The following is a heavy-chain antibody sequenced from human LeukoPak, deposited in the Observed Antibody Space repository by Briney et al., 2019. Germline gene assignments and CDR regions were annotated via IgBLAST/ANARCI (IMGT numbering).Heavy chain of an antibody. CDR2: ISSNGGST. D-gene: IGHD6-13*01. CDR1: GFTFSRYA. J-gene: IGHJ5*02. V-gene: IGHV3-64D*09. Sequence: GGSLRLSCSASGFTFSRYAMHWVRQAPGKGLEYVSAISSNGGSTYYADSVKGRFTISRDNSKNTLYLQMSSLRAEDTALYYCVKGSRSSSHLNWFDPWGQGTLVTASS. CDR3: VKGSRSSSHLNWFDP.